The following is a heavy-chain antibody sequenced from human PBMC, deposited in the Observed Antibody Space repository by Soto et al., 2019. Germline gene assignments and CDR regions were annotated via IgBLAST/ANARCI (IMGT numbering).Heavy chain of an antibody. CDR3: AKVGTILLWFGELFRMDV. D-gene: IGHD3-10*01. Sequence: PGGSLRLSCAASGFTFSNYGMHWVRQAPGKGLEWVAVISYDGSNKYYADSVKGRFTISRDNSKNTLYLQMNSLRAEDTAVYYCAKVGTILLWFGELFRMDVWGKGTTVTVSS. V-gene: IGHV3-30*18. CDR2: ISYDGSNK. CDR1: GFTFSNYG. J-gene: IGHJ6*03.